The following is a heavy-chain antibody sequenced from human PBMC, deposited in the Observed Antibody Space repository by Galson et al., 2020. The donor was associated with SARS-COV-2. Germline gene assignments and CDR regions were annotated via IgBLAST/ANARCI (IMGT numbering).Heavy chain of an antibody. V-gene: IGHV4-30-4*01. CDR1: GDSISSGHFY. J-gene: IGHJ6*02. CDR3: ARDSQYTAPYYHGMDV. D-gene: IGHD5-18*01. CDR2: IFHSGST. Sequence: SETLSLTCTVSGDSISSGHFYWSWIRQPPGKGLEWIGYIFHSGSTYYNPSLKSRVSISVDTSKNQFSLKLISVTASDTAVYYCARDSQYTAPYYHGMDVWGRGITVTVSS.